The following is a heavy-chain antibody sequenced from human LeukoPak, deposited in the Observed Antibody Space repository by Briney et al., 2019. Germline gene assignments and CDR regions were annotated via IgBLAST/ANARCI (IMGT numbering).Heavy chain of an antibody. J-gene: IGHJ3*02. CDR1: GDSVSSNSTA. CDR2: TYYRSKWYS. V-gene: IGHV6-1*01. D-gene: IGHD5-24*01. Sequence: SQTLSLTCATSGDSVSSNSTACNWIRQSPSRGLEWLGRTYYRSKWYSDYAVSVKSRITINPDTSKNQFSLQLNSVTPEDTAVYYCARGGQGDGYSADEAFDIWGQGTMVTVSS. CDR3: ARGGQGDGYSADEAFDI.